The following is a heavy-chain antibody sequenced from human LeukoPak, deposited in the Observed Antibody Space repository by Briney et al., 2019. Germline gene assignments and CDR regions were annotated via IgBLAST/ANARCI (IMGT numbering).Heavy chain of an antibody. CDR3: AKDGSDFSRDYYMDV. J-gene: IGHJ6*03. Sequence: PGGSLRLSCAASGFTFSSYSMNWVRQAPGKGLEWVSYISSSSSTIYYADSVKGRFTISRDNSKNTLYLQMNSLRAEDTAVYYCAKDGSDFSRDYYMDVWGKGTTVTVSS. D-gene: IGHD3-3*01. V-gene: IGHV3-48*01. CDR1: GFTFSSYS. CDR2: ISSSSSTI.